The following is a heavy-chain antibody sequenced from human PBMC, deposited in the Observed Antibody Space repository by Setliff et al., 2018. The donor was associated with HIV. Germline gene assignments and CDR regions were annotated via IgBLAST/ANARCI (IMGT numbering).Heavy chain of an antibody. CDR1: GASILSSGGYF. J-gene: IGHJ4*02. D-gene: IGHD6-6*01. Sequence: SETLSLTCTVSGASILSSGGYFWGWIRQSPGRGLEWLGTVYFLGNRYLNPSLKSRVAVSVDTSKNHFSLRVTSVTAADTAVYYCARMEATRPPRGLDYWGPGTLVTVSS. CDR2: VYFLGNR. CDR3: ARMEATRPPRGLDY. V-gene: IGHV4-39*01.